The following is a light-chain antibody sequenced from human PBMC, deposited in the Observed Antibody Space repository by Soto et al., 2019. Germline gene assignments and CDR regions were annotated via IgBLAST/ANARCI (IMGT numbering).Light chain of an antibody. Sequence: QSILTQPASVTGSPGQSITISCSGTSEDAGGYNYVSWYQHHPAKGPKLMIYEGSQRPSGVSNRFSGSKSGNTASLTISGLQAEDEADYYCCSYAGSRVFGGGTQLTVL. CDR1: SEDAGGYNY. J-gene: IGLJ7*01. CDR3: CSYAGSRV. CDR2: EGS. V-gene: IGLV2-23*01.